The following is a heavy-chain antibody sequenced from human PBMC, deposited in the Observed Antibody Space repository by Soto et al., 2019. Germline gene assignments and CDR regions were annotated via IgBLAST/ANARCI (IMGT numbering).Heavy chain of an antibody. CDR2: INHSGST. V-gene: IGHV4-34*01. Sequence: SETLSLTCAVYGGSFSGYYWSWIRQPPGKGLEWIGEINHSGSTNYNPSLKSRVTISVDTSKNQFSLKLSSVTAADTAVYYCGRASSIWSGYWKYNWFDPWGQGTLVTVSS. D-gene: IGHD3-3*01. CDR3: GRASSIWSGYWKYNWFDP. J-gene: IGHJ5*02. CDR1: GGSFSGYY.